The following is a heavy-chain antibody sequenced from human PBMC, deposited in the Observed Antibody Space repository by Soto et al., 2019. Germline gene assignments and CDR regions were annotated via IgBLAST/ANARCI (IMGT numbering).Heavy chain of an antibody. CDR3: ARDHLGYCSSTSCYTGGGYYGMDV. CDR1: GGTFSSYA. D-gene: IGHD2-2*02. CDR2: INPNSGGT. J-gene: IGHJ6*02. Sequence: QVQLVQSGAEVKKPGSSVKVSCKASGGTFSSYAISWVRQAPGQGLEWMGGINPNSGGTNYAQKFQGRVTMTRDTSISTAYMELSRLRSDDTAVYYCARDHLGYCSSTSCYTGGGYYGMDVWGQGTTVTVSS. V-gene: IGHV1-2*02.